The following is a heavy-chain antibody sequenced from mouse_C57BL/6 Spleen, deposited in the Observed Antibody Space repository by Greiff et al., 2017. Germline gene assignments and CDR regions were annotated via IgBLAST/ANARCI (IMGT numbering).Heavy chain of an antibody. V-gene: IGHV5-4*03. Sequence: EVMLVESGGGLVKPGGSLKLSCAASGFTFSSYAMSWVRQTPEKRLEWVATISDGGSYTYYPDNVKGRFTISRDNAKNNLYLQMSHLKSEDTAMYYCAIGRGSGLRGRYFDVWGTGTTVTVSS. D-gene: IGHD2-2*01. CDR1: GFTFSSYA. CDR3: AIGRGSGLRGRYFDV. J-gene: IGHJ1*03. CDR2: ISDGGSYT.